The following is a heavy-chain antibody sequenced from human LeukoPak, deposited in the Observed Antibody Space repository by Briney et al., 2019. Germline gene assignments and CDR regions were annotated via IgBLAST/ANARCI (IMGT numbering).Heavy chain of an antibody. J-gene: IGHJ1*01. CDR2: IYSGGST. V-gene: IGHV3-53*01. D-gene: IGHD7-27*01. CDR1: GFTVSSNY. CDR3: ASPGVAGLIQH. Sequence: PGGSLRLSCAASGFTVSSNYMSWVRQAPGKGLDGVSAIYSGGSTYYADSVKGRFTISRDNSKNTLYLQMNSLRAEDTAVYYCASPGVAGLIQHWGQGTLVTVSS.